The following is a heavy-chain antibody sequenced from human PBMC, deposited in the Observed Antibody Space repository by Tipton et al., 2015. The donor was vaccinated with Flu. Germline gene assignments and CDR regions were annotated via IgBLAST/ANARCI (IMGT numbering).Heavy chain of an antibody. J-gene: IGHJ5*01. V-gene: IGHV4-39*07. CDR1: GGSISSSSHY. CDR2: IYYTGYP. D-gene: IGHD3-16*01. CDR3: AKVLFGWVES. Sequence: LRLSCTVSGGSISSSSHYWGWIRQAPGRGLEWVGSIYYTGYPYYNSSPKSRLAMSIDTSKKQFSLRLSSVTAADTAVYYCAKVLFGWVESWAQGTLVTVSS.